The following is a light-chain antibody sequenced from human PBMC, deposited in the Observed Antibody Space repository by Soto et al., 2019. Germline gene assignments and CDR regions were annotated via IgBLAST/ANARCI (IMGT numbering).Light chain of an antibody. CDR3: QQYNNWPMLT. J-gene: IGKJ4*01. CDR1: QSVSSN. V-gene: IGKV3-15*01. CDR2: GAS. Sequence: EIVMTQSPATLSVSPGERATLSCRASQSVSSNLAWYQQKPGQAPRLLIYGASTRATGIPARFSGSGSGTEFTLNISSLQSEDFAVYYCQQYNNWPMLTFGGGTKLEIK.